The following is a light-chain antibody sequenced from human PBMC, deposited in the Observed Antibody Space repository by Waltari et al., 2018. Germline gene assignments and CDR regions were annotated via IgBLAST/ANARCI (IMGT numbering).Light chain of an antibody. CDR1: SSDVGAYNY. V-gene: IGLV2-14*01. CDR3: SSYTTSGTFV. CDR2: QVS. J-gene: IGLJ2*01. Sequence: QSALTQPASVSGSPGQSITIPCPETSSDVGAYNYVPWYQHHPGKAPKIMIYQVSNRPSGVSNRLSGSKSGNTASLTISGLQAEDEGDYYCSSYTTSGTFVFGGGTKLTVL.